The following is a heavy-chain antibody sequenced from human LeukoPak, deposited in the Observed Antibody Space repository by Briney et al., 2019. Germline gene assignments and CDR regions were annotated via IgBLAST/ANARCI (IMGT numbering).Heavy chain of an antibody. CDR1: GGSFTDYY. V-gene: IGHV4-34*01. CDR3: ARGDDWFKTLDY. J-gene: IGHJ4*02. Sequence: KSSETLSLTCAVYGGSFTDYYWNWIRQPPGKGLEWIGEINHSGITHYNPSLKSRVTISVDTSKNQFSLKLSSVTAADTAVYYCARGDDWFKTLDYWGQGTLVTVSS. D-gene: IGHD3-9*01. CDR2: INHSGIT.